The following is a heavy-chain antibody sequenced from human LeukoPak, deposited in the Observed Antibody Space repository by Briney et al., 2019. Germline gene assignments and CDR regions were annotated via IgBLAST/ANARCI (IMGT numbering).Heavy chain of an antibody. J-gene: IGHJ4*02. D-gene: IGHD6-19*01. CDR3: AKDSYPGIAVAGVMYYFDY. CDR1: GFTFSSYA. V-gene: IGHV3-23*01. Sequence: PGGSPRLSCAASGFTFSSYAMGWVRQAPGKGLEWVSAISGSGGSTYYADSVKGRFTISRDNSKNTLYLQMNSLRAEDTAVYYCAKDSYPGIAVAGVMYYFDYWGQGTLVTVSS. CDR2: ISGSGGST.